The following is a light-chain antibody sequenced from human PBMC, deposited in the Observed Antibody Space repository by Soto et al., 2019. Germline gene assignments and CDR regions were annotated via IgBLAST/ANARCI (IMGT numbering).Light chain of an antibody. CDR3: SARDDSLSGVV. CDR2: RSD. Sequence: QSVLTQPPSASGTPGQRVTISCSGSSSNIGSNHVYWYQQFPGMAPKLLMYRSDQRPTGVPDRFSGSKSGTSASLAISGLRPGDEADYYCSARDDSLSGVVFGGGTKLTVL. V-gene: IGLV1-47*01. CDR1: SSNIGSNH. J-gene: IGLJ2*01.